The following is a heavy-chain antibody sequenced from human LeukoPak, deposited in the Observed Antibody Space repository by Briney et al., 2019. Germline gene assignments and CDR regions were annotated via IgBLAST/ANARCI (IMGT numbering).Heavy chain of an antibody. Sequence: PGGSLRLSCAASGFTFSNAWMSWVRQAPGKGLEWVGRIKSKTDGGTTDYAAPVKGRFTISRDDSKNTLHLQMNSLKTEDTAVYYCTTAFEYSSSWYAFDIWGQGTMVTVSS. CDR1: GFTFSNAW. D-gene: IGHD6-13*01. CDR3: TTAFEYSSSWYAFDI. V-gene: IGHV3-15*01. CDR2: IKSKTDGGTT. J-gene: IGHJ3*02.